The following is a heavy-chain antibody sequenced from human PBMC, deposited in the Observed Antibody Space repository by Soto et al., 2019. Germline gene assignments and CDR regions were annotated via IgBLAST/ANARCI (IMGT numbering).Heavy chain of an antibody. V-gene: IGHV3-23*01. J-gene: IGHJ4*02. CDR2: ISGSGGST. Sequence: GGSLRLSCAASGFTFSSYAMSWVRQAPGKGLEWVSSISGSGGSTYYADSVKGRFTISRDNSKNTLYLQMNSLRAEYTAVYCSAKARRGYDYLDYFDDWGQGTLVTVSS. CDR3: AKARRGYDYLDYFDD. D-gene: IGHD5-12*01. CDR1: GFTFSSYA.